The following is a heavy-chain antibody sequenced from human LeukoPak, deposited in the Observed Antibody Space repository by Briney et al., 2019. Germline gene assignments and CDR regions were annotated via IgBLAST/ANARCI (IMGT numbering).Heavy chain of an antibody. CDR1: GFTFDDYA. V-gene: IGHV3-9*01. CDR2: ISWNSGSI. Sequence: GGSLRLSCAASGFTFDDYAMHWVRQAPGKGLEWVSGISWNSGSIGYADYVKGRFTISRDNAKNSLYLQMNSLRAEDTALYYCAKDVVAYYGMDVWGQGTTVTVSS. D-gene: IGHD2-15*01. CDR3: AKDVVAYYGMDV. J-gene: IGHJ6*02.